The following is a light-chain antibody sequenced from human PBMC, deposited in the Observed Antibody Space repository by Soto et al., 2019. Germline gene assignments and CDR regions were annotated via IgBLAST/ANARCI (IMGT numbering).Light chain of an antibody. CDR3: SSYTRGNTYV. J-gene: IGLJ1*01. Sequence: QSALTQPASVSGSPGQSITISCTGTGSDIGAYNTVAWYQQHPRRVPKLMIYEVTNRPSGISNRFSGSKSGNTASLTISGLQAEDKGDYYCSSYTRGNTYVFGTGTKVTVL. CDR1: GSDIGAYNT. CDR2: EVT. V-gene: IGLV2-14*01.